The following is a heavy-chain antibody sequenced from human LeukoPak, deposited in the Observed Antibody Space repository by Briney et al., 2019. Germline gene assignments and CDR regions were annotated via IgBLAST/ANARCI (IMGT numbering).Heavy chain of an antibody. CDR2: ISSGSSTI. J-gene: IGHJ4*02. CDR1: GFTFSSYS. Sequence: GGSLRLSCAASGFTFSSYSMNWVRQAPGKGLEWVSYISSGSSTIYYADSVKGRFTISRDNAKNSLYLQMNSLRAEDTAVYYCARVLNDYGDYVIDYWGQGTLVTVSS. V-gene: IGHV3-48*01. D-gene: IGHD4-17*01. CDR3: ARVLNDYGDYVIDY.